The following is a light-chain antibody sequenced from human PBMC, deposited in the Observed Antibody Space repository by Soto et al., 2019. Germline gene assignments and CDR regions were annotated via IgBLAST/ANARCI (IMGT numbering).Light chain of an antibody. Sequence: QSVLTQPPSVSGAPGQRVTISCTGSSSNIGAGYDVHWYQQLPGTAPKLLIYGNSNRPSGVPDRFPGSKSGTSASLAITGLQAEDEADYYCQCYDSSLSGYVFGTGTKLTVL. CDR1: SSNIGAGYD. J-gene: IGLJ1*01. V-gene: IGLV1-40*01. CDR2: GNS. CDR3: QCYDSSLSGYV.